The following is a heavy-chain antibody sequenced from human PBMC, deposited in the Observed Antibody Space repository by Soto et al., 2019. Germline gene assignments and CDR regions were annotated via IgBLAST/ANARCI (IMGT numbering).Heavy chain of an antibody. CDR3: ARLGVNYYDISGDSGAPAFDI. D-gene: IGHD3-22*01. J-gene: IGHJ3*02. V-gene: IGHV4-59*08. Sequence: PSETLSLTCTVSGGSISSYYWSWIRQPPGKGLEWIGYIYYSGSTNYNPSLKSRVTISVDTSKNQFSLKLSSVTAADTAVYYCARLGVNYYDISGDSGAPAFDIWGQGNMLTISS. CDR1: GGSISSYY. CDR2: IYYSGST.